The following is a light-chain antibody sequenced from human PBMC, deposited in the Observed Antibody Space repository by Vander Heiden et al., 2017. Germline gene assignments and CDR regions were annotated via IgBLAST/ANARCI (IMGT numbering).Light chain of an antibody. J-gene: IGLJ3*02. CDR1: NSNIATPY. Sequence: QSVLTQPPSASGTPGQRVTISCSGSNSNIATPYVYWYQQSPGTAPKLLIFDDDQRPPAVPALVSSSTSGTSTSPAISGLRSEDEADDYCSASDDSLSGSWVFGGGTKLTVL. V-gene: IGLV1-47*02. CDR3: SASDDSLSGSWV. CDR2: DDD.